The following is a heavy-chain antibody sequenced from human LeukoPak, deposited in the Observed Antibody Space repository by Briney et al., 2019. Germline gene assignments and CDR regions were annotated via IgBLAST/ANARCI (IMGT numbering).Heavy chain of an antibody. CDR2: IVGSGGST. D-gene: IGHD3-9*01. Sequence: PGGSLSLSCAASGFTFSNYAMSWVRQAPGKGLEWVSAIVGSGGSTYYADSVKGWFTISRDNPKNTLYLQMNSLRAEDTAVYYCAKWGDYDILTGYYDSDYWGQGTLVTVSS. V-gene: IGHV3-23*01. CDR3: AKWGDYDILTGYYDSDY. J-gene: IGHJ4*02. CDR1: GFTFSNYA.